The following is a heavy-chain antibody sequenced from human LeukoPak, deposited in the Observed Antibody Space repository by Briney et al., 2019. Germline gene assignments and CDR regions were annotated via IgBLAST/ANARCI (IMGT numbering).Heavy chain of an antibody. CDR3: ARDIPEGATTDY. CDR1: GYTFTGYY. V-gene: IGHV1-2*02. D-gene: IGHD1-26*01. CDR2: INPNSGGT. Sequence: ASVKVSCKASGYTFTGYYMHWVRQAPGQGLEWMGWINPNSGGTNYAQKFQGRVTMTRDTSISTAYMELSRLRSDGTAVYYCARDIPEGATTDYWGQGTLVTVSS. J-gene: IGHJ4*02.